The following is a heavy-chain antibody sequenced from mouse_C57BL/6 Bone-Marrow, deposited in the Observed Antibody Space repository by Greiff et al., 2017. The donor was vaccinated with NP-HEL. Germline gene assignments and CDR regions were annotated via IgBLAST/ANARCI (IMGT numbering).Heavy chain of an antibody. V-gene: IGHV3-8*01. CDR1: GYSFTSDY. CDR3: ARKGSNYFGY. CDR2: ISYSGSN. J-gene: IGHJ2*01. D-gene: IGHD1-1*01. Sequence: EVQLQESGPGLAKPSQSLTLSCSASGYSFTSDYWNWIRKFPGNKLEYMGYISYSGSNYYNPSLKSRISIIRDTSKNQYYRQLNSETTENTATYYCARKGSNYFGYWGQGTTLTVSS.